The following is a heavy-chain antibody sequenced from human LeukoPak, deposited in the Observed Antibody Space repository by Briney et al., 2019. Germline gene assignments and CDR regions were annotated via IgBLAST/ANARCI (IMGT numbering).Heavy chain of an antibody. Sequence: SVKVSCKASGGTFSSYAISWVRQAPGQGLEWMGGIIPIFGAANYAQKFQGRVTITADESTSTAYMELSSLGSEDTAVYYCAKVTGSGSYLADAFDIWGHGTVVSVSS. D-gene: IGHD3-10*01. J-gene: IGHJ3*02. CDR1: GGTFSSYA. CDR2: IIPIFGAA. V-gene: IGHV1-69*13. CDR3: AKVTGSGSYLADAFDI.